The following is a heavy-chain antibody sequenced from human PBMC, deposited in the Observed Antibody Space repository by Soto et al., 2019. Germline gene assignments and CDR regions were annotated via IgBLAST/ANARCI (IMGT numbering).Heavy chain of an antibody. V-gene: IGHV1-46*01. Sequence: GASVKVSCKASGYTFTSYYMHWVRQAPGQGLEWMGIINPSGGSTSYAQKFQGRVTMTRDTSTSTVYMELSSLRSEDTAVYNCTRDALGIAVAGTVYYYYGMDVWGQGTTVTVS. CDR3: TRDALGIAVAGTVYYYYGMDV. J-gene: IGHJ6*02. CDR1: GYTFTSYY. CDR2: INPSGGST. D-gene: IGHD6-19*01.